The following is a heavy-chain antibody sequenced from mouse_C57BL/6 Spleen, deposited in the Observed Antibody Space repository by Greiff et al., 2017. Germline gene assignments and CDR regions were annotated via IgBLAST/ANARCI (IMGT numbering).Heavy chain of an antibody. Sequence: EVQLQQSGPGLVKPSQSLSLTCSVTGYSITSGYYWNWLRQFPGNKLEWMGYISYDGSNNYNPTLKNRISITRDTSKNQFFLKLNSVTTEDTATYYCARDYYGSLDYWGQGTTLTVSS. CDR3: ARDYYGSLDY. CDR1: GYSITSGYY. J-gene: IGHJ2*01. CDR2: ISYDGSN. D-gene: IGHD1-1*01. V-gene: IGHV3-6*01.